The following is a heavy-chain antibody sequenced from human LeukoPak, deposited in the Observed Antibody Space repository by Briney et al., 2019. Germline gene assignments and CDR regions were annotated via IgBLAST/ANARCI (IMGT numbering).Heavy chain of an antibody. CDR2: VYPADSHT. CDR3: ARHKTEEMATGGFAFDI. D-gene: IGHD5-24*01. V-gene: IGHV5-51*01. Sequence: GESLKISCEGSGYSFPTYWIGWVRLLPGRGLEWMGVVYPADSHTTYRPSFQGQVTISADKSIGTAYLQWSSLRASDTAVYYCARHKTEEMATGGFAFDIWGQGTMVTVSS. J-gene: IGHJ3*02. CDR1: GYSFPTYW.